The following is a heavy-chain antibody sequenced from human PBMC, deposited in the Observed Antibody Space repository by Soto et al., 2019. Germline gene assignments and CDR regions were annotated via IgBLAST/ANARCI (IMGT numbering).Heavy chain of an antibody. CDR1: GYSFTDYK. CDR3: ATGVDYGDFEGFDV. Sequence: ASVKVSCKTSGYSFTDYKLHWVRQAPGQGLEWMGWVDPNGGGSNSAQKFQGSVTITWDTSITTAYLDLTRLTTNDTATYFCATGVDYGDFEGFDVWSQGTLVTVSS. V-gene: IGHV1-2*04. J-gene: IGHJ4*02. D-gene: IGHD4-17*01. CDR2: VDPNGGGS.